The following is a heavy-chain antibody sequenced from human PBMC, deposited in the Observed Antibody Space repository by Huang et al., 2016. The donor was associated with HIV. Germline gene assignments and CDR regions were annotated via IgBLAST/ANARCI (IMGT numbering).Heavy chain of an antibody. CDR3: ARHFSYYDSSGYTPWDAFDI. D-gene: IGHD3-22*01. CDR2: IYYRGST. CDR1: GGSITSSRYY. Sequence: QLQLQGSGPGLVKPSETLSLTCTVSGGSITSSRYYWGWIRQPPGKGLEWVGSIYYRGSTDYNPSLKSRVTVSVDTSKNQFSLKLSSVTAADTAVYYCARHFSYYDSSGYTPWDAFDIWGQGTMVTVSS. J-gene: IGHJ3*02. V-gene: IGHV4-39*01.